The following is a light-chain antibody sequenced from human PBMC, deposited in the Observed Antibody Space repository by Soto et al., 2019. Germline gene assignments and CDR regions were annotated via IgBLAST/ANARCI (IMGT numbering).Light chain of an antibody. CDR2: DTS. V-gene: IGKV3-11*01. CDR3: QQYNSYWT. Sequence: PGERATLSCRASQSVGSFLAWYQQKPGQAPRLLIYDTSIRATGIPARFSGSGSGTDFTLTISSLEPDDFATYYCQQYNSYWTFGQGTKVDIK. CDR1: QSVGSF. J-gene: IGKJ1*01.